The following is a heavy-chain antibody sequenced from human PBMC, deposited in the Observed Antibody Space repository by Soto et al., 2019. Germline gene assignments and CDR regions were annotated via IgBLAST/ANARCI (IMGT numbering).Heavy chain of an antibody. V-gene: IGHV1-46*03. CDR3: ARDHYYGSGSYNFFDY. J-gene: IGHJ4*01. D-gene: IGHD3-10*01. Sequence: ASVKVSCKASGYSFINYYMHWVRQAPGQGLEWMGVINPSDGSIINPRGGSTTYAQKFQGRVTMTRDTSTSTVYMELSSLRTDDTAVYHSARDHYYGSGSYNFFDYWG. CDR1: GYSFINYY. CDR2: INPRGGST.